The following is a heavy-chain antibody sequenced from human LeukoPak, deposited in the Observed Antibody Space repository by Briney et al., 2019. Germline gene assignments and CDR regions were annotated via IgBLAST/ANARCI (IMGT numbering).Heavy chain of an antibody. CDR1: GFTFSSYA. V-gene: IGHV3-23*01. CDR2: ISGSGGGT. CDR3: GLSSDYYYMDV. D-gene: IGHD3-16*02. J-gene: IGHJ6*03. Sequence: GGSLRLSCAASGFTFSSYAMSWVRQAPGKGLEWVSAISGSGGGTYYADSVKGRFTISRDNSKNTLYLQMNSLSAEDTAVYYCGLSSDYYYMDVWGKGTTVTVSS.